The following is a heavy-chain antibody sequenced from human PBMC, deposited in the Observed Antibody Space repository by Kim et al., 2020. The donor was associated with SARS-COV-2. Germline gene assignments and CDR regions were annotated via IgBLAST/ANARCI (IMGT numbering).Heavy chain of an antibody. CDR2: IYHSGST. V-gene: IGHV4-4*02. CDR3: ARDQDRSYYDEYWYFDL. Sequence: SETLSLTCAVSGGSISSSNWWSWVRQPPGKGLEWSGEIYHSGSTNYNPSLKSRVTISVDKSKNQFSLKLSSVTAADTAVYYCARDQDRSYYDEYWYFDLWGRGTLVTVSS. D-gene: IGHD3-22*01. J-gene: IGHJ2*01. CDR1: GGSISSSNW.